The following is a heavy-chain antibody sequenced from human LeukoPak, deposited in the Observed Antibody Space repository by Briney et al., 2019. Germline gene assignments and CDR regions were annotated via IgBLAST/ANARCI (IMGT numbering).Heavy chain of an antibody. V-gene: IGHV3-74*01. Sequence: GGSLRLSCAASGFTFSSYWMHWVRQAPGKGLMWVSRIKSDGSETSYADSVKGRFTISRDNVNNMLYLHMNSLRAEDTAVYYCASFGISWRSSYWGQGTLVTVSS. CDR1: GFTFSSYW. CDR2: IKSDGSET. J-gene: IGHJ4*02. CDR3: ASFGISWRSSY. D-gene: IGHD2-21*01.